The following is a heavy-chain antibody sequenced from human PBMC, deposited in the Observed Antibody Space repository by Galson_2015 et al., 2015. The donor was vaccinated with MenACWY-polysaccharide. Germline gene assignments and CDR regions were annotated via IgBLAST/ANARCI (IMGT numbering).Heavy chain of an antibody. CDR2: ITDSGSST. J-gene: IGHJ3*02. D-gene: IGHD3-10*01. CDR1: GFTFSSYV. CDR3: AKERTMVDI. Sequence: SLRLSCAVSGFTFSSYVMSWVRQAPGRGLEWVSSITDSGSSTYYVDSVKGRFTISRDNSKNTLYLQMNSLRADDTAVYYCAKERTMVDIWGQGTMVTVSS. V-gene: IGHV3-23*01.